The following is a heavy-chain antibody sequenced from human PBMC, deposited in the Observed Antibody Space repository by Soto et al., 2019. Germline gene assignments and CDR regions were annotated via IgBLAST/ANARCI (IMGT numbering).Heavy chain of an antibody. Sequence: VQLVESGGGVVQPGRSLRLSCAASGFTFSDYAMHWVRQAPGKGVEWVAVVSHDGRNTHYADSVKGRLTISRDSSKNTVSLEMTSLRAEYTAVYYCAKGGRQWLVTSDFNYWGQGALVTVSS. CDR2: VSHDGRNT. CDR3: AKGGRQWLVTSDFNY. CDR1: GFTFSDYA. V-gene: IGHV3-30*18. J-gene: IGHJ4*02. D-gene: IGHD6-19*01.